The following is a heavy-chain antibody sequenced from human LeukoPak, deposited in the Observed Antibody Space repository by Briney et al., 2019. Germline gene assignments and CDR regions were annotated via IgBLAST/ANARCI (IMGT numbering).Heavy chain of an antibody. CDR2: ISGSGGST. Sequence: GGFLRLSCAASGFTFSSYAMSWVRQAPGKGLEWVSAISGSGGSTYYADSVKGRFTVSRDNSKNTLYLQMNSLRAEDTAVYYCAKALRDIVVVPAAVEFDYWGQGTLVTVSS. D-gene: IGHD2-2*01. CDR1: GFTFSSYA. J-gene: IGHJ4*02. V-gene: IGHV3-23*01. CDR3: AKALRDIVVVPAAVEFDY.